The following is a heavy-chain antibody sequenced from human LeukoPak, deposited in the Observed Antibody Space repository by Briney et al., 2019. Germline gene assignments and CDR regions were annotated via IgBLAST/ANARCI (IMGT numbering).Heavy chain of an antibody. Sequence: GRSLRLSCAASGFTFSSYAMHWVRQAPGKGLEWVAVISYDGSNKYYADSVKGRFTISRDNSKNTLYLQMNSLRAEDTAVYYCARGLYYDLWSGFAYWGQGTLVTVSS. D-gene: IGHD3-3*01. V-gene: IGHV3-30-3*01. CDR3: ARGLYYDLWSGFAY. CDR2: ISYDGSNK. CDR1: GFTFSSYA. J-gene: IGHJ4*02.